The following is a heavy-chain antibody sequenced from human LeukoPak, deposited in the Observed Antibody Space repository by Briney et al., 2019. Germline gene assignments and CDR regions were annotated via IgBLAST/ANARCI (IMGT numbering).Heavy chain of an antibody. V-gene: IGHV4-59*01. Sequence: SETLSLTCTVSGGSISSYYWSWIRQPPGKGLEWIGYIYYSGSTNYNPSLKSRVTISVDTSKNQFSLKLSSVTAADTAVYYCARSLEYYYDSSGYYPFDYWGQGTPVTVSS. CDR2: IYYSGST. CDR3: ARSLEYYYDSSGYYPFDY. CDR1: GGSISSYY. J-gene: IGHJ4*02. D-gene: IGHD3-22*01.